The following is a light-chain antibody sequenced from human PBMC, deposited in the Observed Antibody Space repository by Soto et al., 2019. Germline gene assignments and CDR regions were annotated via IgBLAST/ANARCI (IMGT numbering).Light chain of an antibody. CDR1: QSISTS. CDR2: DAS. V-gene: IGKV1-39*01. J-gene: IGKJ2*01. Sequence: DIQMTQSPSSLSASVGDRVTITCRASQSISTSLCWFQQKPGRAPKLLISDASTLQSGVPSRFSGSGFGTDFTLTIRSLQPEDFAAYYCLQTYTVPRTFGQGTNLDIK. CDR3: LQTYTVPRT.